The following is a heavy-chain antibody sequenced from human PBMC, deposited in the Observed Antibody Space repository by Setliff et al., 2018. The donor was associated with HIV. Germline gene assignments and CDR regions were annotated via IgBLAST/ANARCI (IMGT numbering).Heavy chain of an antibody. CDR2: FDPEDVET. V-gene: IGHV1-24*01. Sequence: ASVKVSCKVSGYTLAELSIHWVRQAPGKGLERMGGFDPEDVETVYAQKFQGRVTMTEDTSTDTAYMELSSLRSEDTAVYYCATVRRYYYDSSGQEYFQHWGQGTLVTVSS. D-gene: IGHD3-22*01. CDR1: GYTLAELS. J-gene: IGHJ1*01. CDR3: ATVRRYYYDSSGQEYFQH.